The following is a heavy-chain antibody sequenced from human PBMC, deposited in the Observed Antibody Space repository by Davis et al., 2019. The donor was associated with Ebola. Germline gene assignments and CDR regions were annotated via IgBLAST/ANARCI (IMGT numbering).Heavy chain of an antibody. Sequence: SETLSLTCTVSGASISSRSYYWGWIRQPPGKGLEWVGSFSYGDNTHYYNPSLRSRVTISVDTSRNQFSLKLSSATAADTAVYYCARDRFPMDSSSWYWFDPWGQGTLVTVSS. J-gene: IGHJ5*02. D-gene: IGHD6-13*01. CDR2: FSYGDNTH. V-gene: IGHV4-39*02. CDR3: ARDRFPMDSSSWYWFDP. CDR1: GASISSRSYY.